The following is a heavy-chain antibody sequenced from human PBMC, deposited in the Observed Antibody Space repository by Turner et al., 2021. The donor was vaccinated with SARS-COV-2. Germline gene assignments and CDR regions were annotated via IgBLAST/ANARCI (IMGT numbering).Heavy chain of an antibody. CDR1: GFTFSSYG. J-gene: IGHJ4*02. D-gene: IGHD2-15*01. Sequence: QVQLVESGGGVFQPGRSLRLSCAASGFTFSSYGMHWVRQAPGTGLEWVAVISYDGSNKYYGDSVKGRVTISRDNSKNTLYLQMNSLRAEETAVYYCAKGGGPYCSGGSCYPGRFDYWGQGTLVTVSS. V-gene: IGHV3-30*18. CDR2: ISYDGSNK. CDR3: AKGGGPYCSGGSCYPGRFDY.